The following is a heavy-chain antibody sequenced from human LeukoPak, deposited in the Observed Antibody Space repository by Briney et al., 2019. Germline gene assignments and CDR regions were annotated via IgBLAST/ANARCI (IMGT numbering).Heavy chain of an antibody. CDR3: ARGGNPYSSNRNYDY. V-gene: IGHV4-4*07. CDR2: IYTSGST. D-gene: IGHD6-13*01. J-gene: IGHJ4*02. CDR1: GGSISSYY. Sequence: SETLSLTCTVSGGSISSYYWSWIRQPAGKGLEWIGRIYTSGSTNYNPSLKSRVTMSVDTSKNQFSLKLSSVTAADTAVYYCARGGNPYSSNRNYDYWGQGALVTVSS.